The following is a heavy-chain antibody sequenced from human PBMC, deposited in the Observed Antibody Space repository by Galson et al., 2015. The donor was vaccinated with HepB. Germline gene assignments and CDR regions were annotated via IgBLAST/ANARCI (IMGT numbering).Heavy chain of an antibody. CDR3: ARRGYYYDWFGS. D-gene: IGHD3-22*01. Sequence: LSLTCTVSGGSISSYYWSWIRQPPGKGLEWIGYIYYSGSTYYNPSLESRVTISVDTSKKQFSLKPTSVSAADTAIYYCARRGYYYDWFGSWGQGTLVTVSS. CDR2: IYYSGST. CDR1: GGSISSYY. J-gene: IGHJ5*01. V-gene: IGHV4-59*08.